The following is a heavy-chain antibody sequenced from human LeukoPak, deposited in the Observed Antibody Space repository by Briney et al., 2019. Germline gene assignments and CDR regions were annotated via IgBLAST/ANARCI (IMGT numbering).Heavy chain of an antibody. CDR3: ATEKGDSPDY. CDR2: LSGSGINT. V-gene: IGHV3-23*01. D-gene: IGHD2-21*01. Sequence: QSGGSLRLSCAASGFTFSSYAMSWVRQAPGKGLEWVSGLSGSGINTYYADSVKGRFTISRDNPKNTLYLQMNSLRAEDTAVYYCATEKGDSPDYWGQGTLVTVSS. J-gene: IGHJ4*02. CDR1: GFTFSSYA.